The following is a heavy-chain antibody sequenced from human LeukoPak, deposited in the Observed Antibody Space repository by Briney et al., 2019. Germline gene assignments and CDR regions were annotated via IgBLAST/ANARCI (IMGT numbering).Heavy chain of an antibody. D-gene: IGHD3-22*01. V-gene: IGHV4-30-4*08. CDR1: GGSISSGDYY. J-gene: IGHJ5*02. Sequence: SETLSLTCTVSGGSISSGDYYRSWIRQPPGKGLEWIGYIYYSGSTYYNPSLKSRVTISVDTSKNQFSLKLSSVTAADTAVYYCARFHRGLGVLGRNYYDSSGYYYWSFDPWGQGTLVTVSS. CDR3: ARFHRGLGVLGRNYYDSSGYYYWSFDP. CDR2: IYYSGST.